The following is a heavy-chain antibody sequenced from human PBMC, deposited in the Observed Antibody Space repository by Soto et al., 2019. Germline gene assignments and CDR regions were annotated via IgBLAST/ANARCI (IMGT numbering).Heavy chain of an antibody. CDR2: IYYSGTT. Sequence: SETLSLTCTVSGGSFGSGDYYWSWIRQPPGKGLEWIGYIYYSGTTYYNPSLKRRVTISVDTSNNQFSLNLSSVTAADTAVYFCARVARFPVYYDLDYWGQGTRVTVAS. CDR1: GGSFGSGDYY. V-gene: IGHV4-30-4*01. CDR3: ARVARFPVYYDLDY. D-gene: IGHD3-3*01. J-gene: IGHJ4*02.